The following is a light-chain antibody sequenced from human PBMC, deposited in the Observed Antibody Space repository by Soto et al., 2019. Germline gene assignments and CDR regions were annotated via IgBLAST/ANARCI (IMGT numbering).Light chain of an antibody. CDR3: QPYGNSAIT. CDR1: QSVTSNF. Sequence: EIVLTQSPGTLSLSPGDRATLSCRASQSVTSNFLVWYQQKPGRAPRRLMYGVSIRAPGIPDRFTGSGSGTDFTLTINRLDPDDFAVYYCQPYGNSAITFGQGKRLEIK. V-gene: IGKV3-20*01. J-gene: IGKJ5*01. CDR2: GVS.